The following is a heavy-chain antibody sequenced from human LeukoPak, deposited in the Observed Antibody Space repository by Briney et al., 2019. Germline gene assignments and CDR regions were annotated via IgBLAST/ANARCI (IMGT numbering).Heavy chain of an antibody. CDR2: TYYRSKWNN. CDR1: GDSFSSNRAA. Sequence: SQTLSLTCATPGDSFSSNRAAWHWIRQSPSRGLERLGRTYYRSKWNNDYALSVKSRIAVNPDTSKNQFSLQLNSVTPEDTAVYYCARSRGAIVDYWGQGTLVIVSS. J-gene: IGHJ4*02. CDR3: ARSRGAIVDY. V-gene: IGHV6-1*01.